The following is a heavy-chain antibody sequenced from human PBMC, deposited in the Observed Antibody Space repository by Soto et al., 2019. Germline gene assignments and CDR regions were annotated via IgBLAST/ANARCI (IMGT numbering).Heavy chain of an antibody. CDR3: ARGQDIVVATNYYYGMDV. CDR2: IIPIFGTA. Sequence: QVQLVQSGAEVKKPGSSVKVSCKASGGTFSSYANSWVRQAPGQGLEWMGGIIPIFGTANYAQKFQGRVTITADESTSTAYMELSSLRSEDTAVYYCARGQDIVVATNYYYGMDVWGQGTTVTVSS. V-gene: IGHV1-69*01. CDR1: GGTFSSYA. J-gene: IGHJ6*02. D-gene: IGHD2-2*01.